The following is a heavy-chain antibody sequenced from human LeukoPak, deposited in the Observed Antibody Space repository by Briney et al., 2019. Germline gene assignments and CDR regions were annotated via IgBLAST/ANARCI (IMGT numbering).Heavy chain of an antibody. CDR2: IYYSGST. Sequence: SSETLSLTCTVSGGSISSYYWSWIRQPPGKGLEWIGYIYYSGSTNYNPSLKSRVTISVDTSKNQFSLKLNSVTAADTAVYYCARRVGYSGSYSDWGQGTLVTVSS. V-gene: IGHV4-59*08. D-gene: IGHD1-26*01. J-gene: IGHJ4*02. CDR1: GGSISSYY. CDR3: ARRVGYSGSYSD.